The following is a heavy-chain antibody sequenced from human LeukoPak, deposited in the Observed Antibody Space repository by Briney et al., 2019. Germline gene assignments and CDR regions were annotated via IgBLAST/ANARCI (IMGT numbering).Heavy chain of an antibody. J-gene: IGHJ4*02. D-gene: IGHD3-10*01. V-gene: IGHV3-33*01. CDR2: IWYDGSNR. Sequence: GRSLRLSCAASGFTFSDYGFHWVRQAPGRGLEWVSAIWYDGSNRNYADSVKGRFSISRDNPRNTLFLRMNRLRAEDTAVYYCARGWYYKDYWGQGTLVTVSS. CDR3: ARGWYYKDY. CDR1: GFTFSDYG.